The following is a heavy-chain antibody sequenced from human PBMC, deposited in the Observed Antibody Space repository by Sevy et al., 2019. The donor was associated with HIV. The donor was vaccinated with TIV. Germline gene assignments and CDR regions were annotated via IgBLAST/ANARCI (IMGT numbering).Heavy chain of an antibody. CDR3: ATGAIYDFWSGYYHLYY. J-gene: IGHJ4*02. Sequence: ASVKVSCKASGGTFSSYAISWVRQAPGQGLEWMGGIIPIFGTANYAQKFQGRVTITADESTSTAYMELSSLRSEDTAVYYCATGAIYDFWSGYYHLYYWGQGTLVTFSS. CDR2: IIPIFGTA. D-gene: IGHD3-3*01. CDR1: GGTFSSYA. V-gene: IGHV1-69*13.